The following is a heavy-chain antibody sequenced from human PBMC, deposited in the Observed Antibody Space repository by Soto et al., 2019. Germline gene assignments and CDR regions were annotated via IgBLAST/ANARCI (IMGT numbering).Heavy chain of an antibody. CDR1: GFTFSSYA. Sequence: PGGSLRLSCAASGFTFSSYAMSWVRQAPGKGLEWVSAISGSGGSTYYADSVKGRFTISRDNSKNTLYLQMNSLRAEDTAVYYCAKPKDDFWSGYYFDYWGQGTLVTVSS. CDR3: AKPKDDFWSGYYFDY. V-gene: IGHV3-23*01. D-gene: IGHD3-3*01. CDR2: ISGSGGST. J-gene: IGHJ4*02.